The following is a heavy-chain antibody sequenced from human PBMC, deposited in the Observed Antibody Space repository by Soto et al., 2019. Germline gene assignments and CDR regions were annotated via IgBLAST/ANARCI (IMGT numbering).Heavy chain of an antibody. CDR2: ISSSSSTI. J-gene: IGHJ6*03. Sequence: GGSLRLSCAASGFTFSSYSMNWVRQAPGKGLEWVSYISSSSSTIYYADSVKGRFTISRDNAKNSLYLQMNSLRAEDTAVYYCARGSPYYDILTGYGSPGCMDVWGKGTTVTVSS. CDR3: ARGSPYYDILTGYGSPGCMDV. D-gene: IGHD3-9*01. V-gene: IGHV3-48*01. CDR1: GFTFSSYS.